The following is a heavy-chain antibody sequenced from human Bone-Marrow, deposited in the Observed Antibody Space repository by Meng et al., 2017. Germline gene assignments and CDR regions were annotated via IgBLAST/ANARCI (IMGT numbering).Heavy chain of an antibody. D-gene: IGHD6-25*01. V-gene: IGHV1-2*06. Sequence: QVQRWQSGGERKKPGASVKVSCKPSGYNFPDYYIHWVRRAPGQGLEWMGRINPKSGDTHYAQKFQARVTMTGDTSISTAYMELSGLRSDDTAMYYCARDEDISAAGKLFGDYWGQGTLVTVSS. CDR3: ARDEDISAAGKLFGDY. CDR1: GYNFPDYY. J-gene: IGHJ4*02. CDR2: INPKSGDT.